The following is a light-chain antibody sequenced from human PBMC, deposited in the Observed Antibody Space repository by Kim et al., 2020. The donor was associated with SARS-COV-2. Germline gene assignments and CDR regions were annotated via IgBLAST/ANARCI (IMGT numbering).Light chain of an antibody. CDR2: AAS. Sequence: DIQMTQSPSSLSESVGDRVTISCRASQSINSHLNWYQQKPGKAPKLLFYAASSLQSGVPSRFSGSGSGTDFTLTISSLQPEDFATYYCQQCYSTPCTFGQETKLEI. CDR1: QSINSH. V-gene: IGKV1-39*01. CDR3: QQCYSTPCT. J-gene: IGKJ2*02.